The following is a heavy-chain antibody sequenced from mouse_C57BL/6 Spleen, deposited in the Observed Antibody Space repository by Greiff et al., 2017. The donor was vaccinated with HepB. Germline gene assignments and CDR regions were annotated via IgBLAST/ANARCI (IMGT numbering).Heavy chain of an antibody. V-gene: IGHV1-50*01. CDR1: GYTFTSYW. CDR2: IDPSDSYT. CDR3: ARSDYDGAWFAY. Sequence: QVQLQQPGAELVKPGASVKLSCKASGYTFTSYWMQWVKQRPGQGLEWIGEIDPSDSYTNYNQKFKGKATLTVDTSSSTAYMQLSSLTSEDSAVYYCARSDYDGAWFAYWGQGTLVTVSA. J-gene: IGHJ3*01. D-gene: IGHD2-4*01.